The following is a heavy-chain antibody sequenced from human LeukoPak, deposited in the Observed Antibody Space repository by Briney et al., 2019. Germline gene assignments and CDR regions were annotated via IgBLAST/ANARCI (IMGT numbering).Heavy chain of an antibody. Sequence: ASVKVSCKASGYTFTSYGISWVRQAPGQGLEWMGWISAYNGNTNYAQKLQGRVTMTTDTSTSTAYMELGSLRSDDTAVYYCARGGLEIAAAGTFWFNPWGQGTLVTVSS. CDR3: ARGGLEIAAAGTFWFNP. CDR2: ISAYNGNT. J-gene: IGHJ5*02. CDR1: GYTFTSYG. D-gene: IGHD6-13*01. V-gene: IGHV1-18*01.